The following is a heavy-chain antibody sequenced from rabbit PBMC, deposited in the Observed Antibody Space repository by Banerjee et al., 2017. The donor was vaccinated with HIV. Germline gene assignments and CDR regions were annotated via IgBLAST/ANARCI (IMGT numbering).Heavy chain of an antibody. D-gene: IGHD4-1*01. CDR1: GFDFSSYY. Sequence: QEQLEESGGGLVKPGGSLKLFCKASGFDFSSYYMGWVRQAPGKGLEWIACINTNSGNAVYASWAKGRFTISKTSSTTVTLQMTSLTAADTATYFCAGDPWSGWNLWGPGTLVTVS. V-gene: IGHV1S45*01. J-gene: IGHJ4*01. CDR3: AGDPWSGWNL. CDR2: INTNSGNA.